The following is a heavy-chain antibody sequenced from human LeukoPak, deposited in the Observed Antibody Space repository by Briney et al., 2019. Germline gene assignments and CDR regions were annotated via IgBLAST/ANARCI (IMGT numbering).Heavy chain of an antibody. Sequence: SETLSLTCTVSGGSISSYYWSWIRQPPGKGLEWIGYIYYSGSTNYNPSLKSRVTISVDTSKNQFSLKLSSVTAADTAVYYCARTPALRLGETYYYYGMDVWGQGTTVTVSS. D-gene: IGHD3-16*01. CDR1: GGSISSYY. CDR2: IYYSGST. V-gene: IGHV4-59*08. J-gene: IGHJ6*02. CDR3: ARTPALRLGETYYYYGMDV.